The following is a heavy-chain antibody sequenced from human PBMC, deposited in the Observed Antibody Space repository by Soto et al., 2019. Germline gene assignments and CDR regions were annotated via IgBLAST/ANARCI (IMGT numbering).Heavy chain of an antibody. Sequence: GGSLRLSCAASGFTFSSYSMNWVRQAPGKGLEWVSSISSSSSYIYYADSVKGRFTISRDNAKNTLYLQMNSLRAEDKAVYYCARDPAEYYGSGSYYNSGRGGYGMDVWGQGTTVTVSS. CDR3: ARDPAEYYGSGSYYNSGRGGYGMDV. D-gene: IGHD3-10*01. J-gene: IGHJ6*02. CDR2: ISSSSSYI. CDR1: GFTFSSYS. V-gene: IGHV3-21*01.